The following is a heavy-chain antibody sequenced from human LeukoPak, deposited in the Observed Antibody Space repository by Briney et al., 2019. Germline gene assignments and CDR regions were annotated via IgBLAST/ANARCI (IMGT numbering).Heavy chain of an antibody. CDR3: ARDPSLDAFDI. CDR2: IIPIFGTA. CDR1: GGTFSSYA. J-gene: IGHJ3*02. Sequence: ASVKVSCTASGGTFSSYAISWVRQAPGQGLEWMGGIIPIFGTANYAQKFQGRVTITADKSTSTAYMELSSLRSEDTAVYYCARDPSLDAFDIWGQGTMVTVSS. D-gene: IGHD6-6*01. V-gene: IGHV1-69*06.